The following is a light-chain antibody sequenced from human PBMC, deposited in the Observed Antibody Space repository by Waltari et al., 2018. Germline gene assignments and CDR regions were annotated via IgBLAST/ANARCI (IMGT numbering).Light chain of an antibody. CDR1: RHDISSFKF. V-gene: IGLV2-14*03. J-gene: IGLJ1*01. Sequence: ALTPPPPLAGFPGQAVTLPFPGTRHDISSFKFVSWYQQYPGEAPKLIIYDVTSRPSGVSSRFSGSKSGHTAFLTISGLQAEDEADFFCSSYTTSWTYVFGTGTTVNVL. CDR3: SSYTTSWTYV. CDR2: DVT.